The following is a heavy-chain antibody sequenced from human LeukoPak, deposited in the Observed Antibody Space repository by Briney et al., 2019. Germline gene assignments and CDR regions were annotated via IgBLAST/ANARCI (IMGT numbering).Heavy chain of an antibody. Sequence: GGSLRLSCAASGFTFSTYAMSWVRQAPGKGLEWVSTLTGRGGGTYYADSVKGRFAISRGDSKNTLYLQMTSLRAEGTAVYYCAKEGGYYYDSSGHTLSDAFAVWGQGTMVTVSS. CDR3: AKEGGYYYDSSGHTLSDAFAV. CDR2: LTGRGGGT. CDR1: GFTFSTYA. J-gene: IGHJ3*01. V-gene: IGHV3-23*01. D-gene: IGHD3-22*01.